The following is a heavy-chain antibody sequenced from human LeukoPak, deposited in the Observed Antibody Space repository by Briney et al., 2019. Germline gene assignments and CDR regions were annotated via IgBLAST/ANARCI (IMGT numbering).Heavy chain of an antibody. V-gene: IGHV4-59*08. CDR3: ARGPHDSSGYYYDY. CDR1: GGSISSYY. J-gene: IGHJ4*02. D-gene: IGHD3-22*01. Sequence: ASETLSLTCTVSGGSISSYYWSWIRQPPGKGLEWIGYIYYSGSTNYNPSLKSRVTISVDTSKNQFSLKLSSVTAADTAVYYCARGPHDSSGYYYDYWGQGTLVTVSS. CDR2: IYYSGST.